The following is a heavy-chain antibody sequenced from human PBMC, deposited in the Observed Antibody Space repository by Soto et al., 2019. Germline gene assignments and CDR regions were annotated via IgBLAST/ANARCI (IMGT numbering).Heavy chain of an antibody. CDR1: GFTFSSYD. V-gene: IGHV3-13*04. J-gene: IGHJ4*02. Sequence: EVQLVESGGGLVQPGGSLRLSCAASGFTFSSYDMHWVRQATGKGLEWVSAIGTAGDTYYPGSVKGRFTISRENAKNSLYLQMNSLRAGDTAVYYCATGGGYSSGWYWRDWGQGTLVTVSS. D-gene: IGHD6-19*01. CDR2: IGTAGDT. CDR3: ATGGGYSSGWYWRD.